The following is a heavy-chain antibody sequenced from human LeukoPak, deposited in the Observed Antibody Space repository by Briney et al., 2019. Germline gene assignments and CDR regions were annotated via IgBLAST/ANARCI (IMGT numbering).Heavy chain of an antibody. CDR1: GDSISSGGYY. CDR2: VYFSGAT. V-gene: IGHV4-31*03. CDR3: AREKSVEIGFSYVQY. J-gene: IGHJ4*02. D-gene: IGHD3-10*02. Sequence: NPSQTLSPTCTVSGDSISSGGYYWSWIRQHPGKGLEWIGYVYFSGATFYNPSLKSRITISLDTSKQRFSLELKSLTAADTAVYYCAREKSVEIGFSYVQYWGPGTLVTVSS.